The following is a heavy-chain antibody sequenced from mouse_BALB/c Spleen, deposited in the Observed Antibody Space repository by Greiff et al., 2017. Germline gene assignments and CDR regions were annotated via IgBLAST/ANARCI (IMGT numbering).Heavy chain of an antibody. CDR2: ISSGSSTI. J-gene: IGHJ4*01. Sequence: EVKVVESGGGLVQPGGSRKLSCAASGFTFSSFGMHWVRQAPEKGLEWVAYISSGSSTIYYADTVKGRFTISRDNPKNTLFLQMTSLRSEDTAMYYCARSNYGNYPYAMDYWGQGTSVTVSS. D-gene: IGHD2-1*01. CDR1: GFTFSSFG. V-gene: IGHV5-17*02. CDR3: ARSNYGNYPYAMDY.